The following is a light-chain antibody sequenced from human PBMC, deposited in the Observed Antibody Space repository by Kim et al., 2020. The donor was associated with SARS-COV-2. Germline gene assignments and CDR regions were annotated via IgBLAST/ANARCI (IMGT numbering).Light chain of an antibody. J-gene: IGKJ4*01. CDR3: QQLNSYPRLT. V-gene: IGKV1-9*01. Sequence: SVGDRVTIACRASQGISSFLAWYQQKPGKAPKLLIYAASTLQSGVPSRFSGSGSGTEFTLTISSLQPEDFATYYCQQLNSYPRLTFGGGTKVDIK. CDR2: AAS. CDR1: QGISSF.